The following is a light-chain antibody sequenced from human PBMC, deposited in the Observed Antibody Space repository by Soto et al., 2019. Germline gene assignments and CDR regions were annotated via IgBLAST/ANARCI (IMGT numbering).Light chain of an antibody. Sequence: QSVLTQSPSASGTPGQRVTISCSGSNSNIGSNTINWYQQVPGTAPKLLIYGNNQRPSGVPDRFSGSKSGTSASLAISGLQSEDEAEYYCAAWDDSLSGWVFGGGTKVTVL. CDR3: AAWDDSLSGWV. CDR2: GNN. CDR1: NSNIGSNT. J-gene: IGLJ3*02. V-gene: IGLV1-44*01.